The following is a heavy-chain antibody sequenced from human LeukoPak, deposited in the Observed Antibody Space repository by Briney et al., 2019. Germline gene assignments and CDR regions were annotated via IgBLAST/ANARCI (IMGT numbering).Heavy chain of an antibody. J-gene: IGHJ6*02. CDR1: GYTFTSYA. CDR3: ARVGTGGFPHYYYYGMDV. V-gene: IGHV7-4-1*02. D-gene: IGHD1-26*01. Sequence: ASVKVSCKASGYTFTSYAMNWVRQAPGQGLEWMGWINTNTGNPTYAQGFTGRFVFSLDTSVSTAYLQISSLKAEDTAVYYCARVGTGGFPHYYYYGMDVWGQGTTVTVSS. CDR2: INTNTGNP.